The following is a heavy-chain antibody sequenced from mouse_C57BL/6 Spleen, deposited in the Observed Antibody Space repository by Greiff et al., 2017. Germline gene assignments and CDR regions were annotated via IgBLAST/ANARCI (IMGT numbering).Heavy chain of an antibody. CDR2: IYPGSGST. Sequence: QVQLQQPGAELVKPGASVKMSCKASGYTFTSYWITWVKQRPGQGLEWIGDIYPGSGSTNYNEKFTSKATLTVDTSSSTAYMQLSSLTSEDSAVYYCAREGSTTADYWYFGVWGTGATVTVSS. CDR1: GYTFTSYW. V-gene: IGHV1-55*01. D-gene: IGHD1-2*01. CDR3: AREGSTTADYWYFGV. J-gene: IGHJ1*03.